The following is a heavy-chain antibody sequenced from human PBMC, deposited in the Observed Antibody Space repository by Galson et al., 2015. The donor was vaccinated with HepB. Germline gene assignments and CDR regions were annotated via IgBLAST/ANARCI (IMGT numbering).Heavy chain of an antibody. CDR3: ARVPRRCGSCYYYYGMDV. V-gene: IGHV1-18*04. J-gene: IGHJ6*02. Sequence: SVKVSCKASGYTFTSYGISWVRQAPGQGLEWMGWISAYNGNTNYAQKLQGRVTMTTDTSTSTAYMELRSLRSDDTAVYYCARVPRRCGSCYYYYGMDVWGQGTTVTVSS. CDR1: GYTFTSYG. CDR2: ISAYNGNT. D-gene: IGHD2-15*01.